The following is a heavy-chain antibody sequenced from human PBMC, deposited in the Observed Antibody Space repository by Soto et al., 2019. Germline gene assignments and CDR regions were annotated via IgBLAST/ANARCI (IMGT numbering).Heavy chain of an antibody. Sequence: ASVKVSCKASGYTFTSYGISWVRQAPGQGLEWMGWISAYNGNTNYAQKLQGRVTMTTDTSTSTAYMGLRSLRSDDTAVYYCAREGNYGSGSYYNWVPGGFDPWGQGALVTVSS. CDR2: ISAYNGNT. V-gene: IGHV1-18*01. D-gene: IGHD3-10*01. J-gene: IGHJ5*02. CDR3: AREGNYGSGSYYNWVPGGFDP. CDR1: GYTFTSYG.